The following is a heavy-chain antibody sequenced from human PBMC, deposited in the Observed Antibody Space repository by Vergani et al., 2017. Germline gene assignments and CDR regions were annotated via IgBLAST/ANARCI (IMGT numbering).Heavy chain of an antibody. CDR3: TTDVNYYDSSGYYPLET. Sequence: EVQLVESGGGLVKPGGSLRLSCAASGFTFSNAWMSWVRQAPGKGLEWVGRIKSKTDGETTDFAAPVKGRFTISRDDSKNTLLLQMHSLKTEDTACYCGTTDVNYYDSSGYYPLETWGQGTLVTVSA. CDR2: IKSKTDGETT. J-gene: IGHJ5*02. D-gene: IGHD3-22*01. CDR1: GFTFSNAW. V-gene: IGHV3-15*01.